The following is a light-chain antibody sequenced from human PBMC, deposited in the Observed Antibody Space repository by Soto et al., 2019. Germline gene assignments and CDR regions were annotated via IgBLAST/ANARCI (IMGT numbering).Light chain of an antibody. Sequence: QSVLTQPPSASGSPGQRVTISCSGSSSNIGSNYVYWYQQLPGTAPKLLIYRNNHRPSGVPDRFSGSKSGTSASLAISGLRSEEEADYYWAAWEDSLSGWVFGGGTKVTVL. J-gene: IGLJ3*02. V-gene: IGLV1-47*01. CDR1: SSNIGSNY. CDR2: RNN. CDR3: AAWEDSLSGWV.